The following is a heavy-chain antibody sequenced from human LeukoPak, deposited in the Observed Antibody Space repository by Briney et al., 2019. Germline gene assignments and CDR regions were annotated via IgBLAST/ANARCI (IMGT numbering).Heavy chain of an antibody. CDR2: IIPILGIA. Sequence: SVKVSCKASGGTFSSYAISWVRQAPGQGLEWMGRIIPILGIANYAQKFQGRVTITADKSTSTAYMELSSLRSEDTAVYYCARALKYYDILTGQERRVYYYYGMDVWGQGTTVTVSS. V-gene: IGHV1-69*04. J-gene: IGHJ6*02. D-gene: IGHD3-9*01. CDR3: ARALKYYDILTGQERRVYYYYGMDV. CDR1: GGTFSSYA.